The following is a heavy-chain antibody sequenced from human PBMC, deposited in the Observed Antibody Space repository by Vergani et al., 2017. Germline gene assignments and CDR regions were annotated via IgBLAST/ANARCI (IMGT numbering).Heavy chain of an antibody. D-gene: IGHD1-26*01. CDR3: ANKQWVYYYMDV. V-gene: IGHV4-30-4*01. Sequence: QVQLQESGPGLVKPSQTLSLPCTVSGGPISSGDYYWSWTRQPPGKGLEWIGYIHYSGRTSHNPSLKSRVTITLDTSKNQFSLKLSSVTAADTAVYYCANKQWVYYYMDVWGKGTTVTVSS. CDR1: GGPISSGDYY. J-gene: IGHJ6*03. CDR2: IHYSGRT.